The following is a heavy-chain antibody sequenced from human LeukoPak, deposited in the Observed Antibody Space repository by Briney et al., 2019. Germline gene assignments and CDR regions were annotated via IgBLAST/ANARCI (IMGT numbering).Heavy chain of an antibody. V-gene: IGHV3-30-3*01. CDR2: ISYDGSNK. J-gene: IGHJ4*02. CDR1: GFTFSSYA. CDR3: ARDSIAVAGTFDY. Sequence: GGSLRLSCAASGFTFSSYAMHWVRQAPGKRLEWVAVISYDGSNKYYADSVKGRFTISRDNSKNTLYLQMNSLRAEDTAVYYCARDSIAVAGTFDYWGQGTLVTVSS. D-gene: IGHD6-19*01.